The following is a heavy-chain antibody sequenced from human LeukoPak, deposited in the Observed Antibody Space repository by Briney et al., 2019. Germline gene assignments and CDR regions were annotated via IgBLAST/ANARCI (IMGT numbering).Heavy chain of an antibody. Sequence: SVKVSCKASGGTFSSYAISWVRQAPGQGLEWMGRIIPILGIANYAQKFQGRVTITADKSTSTAYMELSSLRSEDTAVYYCARVSSGYYDFDYWGQGTLVTVSS. V-gene: IGHV1-69*04. CDR3: ARVSSGYYDFDY. CDR1: GGTFSSYA. CDR2: IIPILGIA. D-gene: IGHD3-22*01. J-gene: IGHJ4*02.